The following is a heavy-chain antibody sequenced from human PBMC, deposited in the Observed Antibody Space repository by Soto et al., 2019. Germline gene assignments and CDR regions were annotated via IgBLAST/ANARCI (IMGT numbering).Heavy chain of an antibody. Sequence: GGSLRLSCTASGFTFGDYAMSWVRQAPGKGLEWVGFIRSKAYGGTTEYAASVKGRFTISRDDSKSIAYLQMNSLKTEDTAVYYCTRDGTGYSYGSGDYWGQGTLVTVS. CDR1: GFTFGDYA. D-gene: IGHD5-18*01. J-gene: IGHJ4*02. CDR3: TRDGTGYSYGSGDY. CDR2: IRSKAYGGTT. V-gene: IGHV3-49*04.